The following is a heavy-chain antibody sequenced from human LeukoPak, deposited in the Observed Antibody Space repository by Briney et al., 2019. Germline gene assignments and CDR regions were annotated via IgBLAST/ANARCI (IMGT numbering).Heavy chain of an antibody. Sequence: PSETLSLTCTVSGGSISSGGYYWSWIRQHPGKGLEWIGYIYYSGSTYYNPSLKSRVTISVDTSKNQFSLKLSSVTAADTAVYYCAGLTSRIRPVRLKGLVILEASDYWGQGTLVTVSS. V-gene: IGHV4-31*03. D-gene: IGHD3/OR15-3a*01. J-gene: IGHJ4*02. CDR3: AGLTSRIRPVRLKGLVILEASDY. CDR1: GGSISSGGYY. CDR2: IYYSGST.